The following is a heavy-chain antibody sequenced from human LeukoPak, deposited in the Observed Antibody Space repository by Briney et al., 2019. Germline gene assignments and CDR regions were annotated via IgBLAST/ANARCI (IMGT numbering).Heavy chain of an antibody. CDR2: MNPNSGNT. Sequence: ASVKVSCKASGYTFTSYDINWVRQATGQGLEWMGWMNPNSGNTGYAQKFQGRVTMTRNTSISTAYMELSSLRSEDTAVYYCARCSSGDGYYYYYYGMDVWGKGPRSPSPQ. CDR1: GYTFTSYD. V-gene: IGHV1-8*01. D-gene: IGHD6-19*01. J-gene: IGHJ6*01. CDR3: ARCSSGDGYYYYYYGMDV.